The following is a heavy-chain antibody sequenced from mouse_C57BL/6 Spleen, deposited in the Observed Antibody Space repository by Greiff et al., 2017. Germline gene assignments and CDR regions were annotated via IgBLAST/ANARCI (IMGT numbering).Heavy chain of an antibody. CDR1: GYSITSGYD. Sequence: EVKVVESGPGMVKPSQSLSLTCTVTGYSITSGYDWHWIRHFPGNKLEWMGYISYSGSTNYNPSLKSRISITHDTSKNHFFPKLNSVTTEDTATYYCARWGYYSYFDYWGQGTTLTVSS. D-gene: IGHD1-1*01. V-gene: IGHV3-1*01. CDR3: ARWGYYSYFDY. J-gene: IGHJ2*01. CDR2: ISYSGST.